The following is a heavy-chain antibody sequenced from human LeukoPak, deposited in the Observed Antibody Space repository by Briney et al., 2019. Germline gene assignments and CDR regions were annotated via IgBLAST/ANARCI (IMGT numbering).Heavy chain of an antibody. CDR2: ISSGSTLI. CDR1: GFTFSNYV. Sequence: GGSLRLSCAASGFTFSNYVINWVRQAPGKGLEWVSSISSGSTLIYYADSVKGRFTISRDNANTSLFLQMSSLRDGDTAVYYCARGSTSGLKSYYFDYWGQGTLVTVSS. J-gene: IGHJ4*02. V-gene: IGHV3-21*01. CDR3: ARGSTSGLKSYYFDY. D-gene: IGHD6-13*01.